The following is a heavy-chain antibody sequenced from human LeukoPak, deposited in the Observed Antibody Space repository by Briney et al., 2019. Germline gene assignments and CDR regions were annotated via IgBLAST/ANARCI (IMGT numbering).Heavy chain of an antibody. V-gene: IGHV1-2*02. CDR2: INPNSGGT. Sequence: ASVKVSCKASGYTFTGYYMHWVRQAPGQGLEWMGWINPNSGGTNYAQKFQGRVTVTRDTSISTAYMELSRLGSDDTAVYYCARELVNFANDWPTGAEIDYWGQGTLVTVSS. D-gene: IGHD4/OR15-4a*01. CDR1: GYTFTGYY. J-gene: IGHJ4*02. CDR3: ARELVNFANDWPTGAEIDY.